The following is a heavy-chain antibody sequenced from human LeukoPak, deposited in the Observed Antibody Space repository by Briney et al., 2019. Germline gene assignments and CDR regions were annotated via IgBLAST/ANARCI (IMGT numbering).Heavy chain of an antibody. CDR2: ISSSSCYI. CDR1: GFTFSSYS. CDR3: ARDMDDIVVVVAATSAFDY. J-gene: IGHJ4*02. Sequence: GGSLRLSCAASGFTFSSYSMNWVRQAPGKGLEWVSSISSSSCYIYYADSVKGRFTISRDNAKNSLYLQMNSLRAEDTAVYYCARDMDDIVVVVAATSAFDYWGQGTLVTVSS. V-gene: IGHV3-21*01. D-gene: IGHD2-15*01.